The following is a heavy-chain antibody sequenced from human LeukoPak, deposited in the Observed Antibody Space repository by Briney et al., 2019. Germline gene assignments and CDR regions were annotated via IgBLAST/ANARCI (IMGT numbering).Heavy chain of an antibody. V-gene: IGHV1-69*01. D-gene: IGHD3-10*01. J-gene: IGHJ6*02. CDR3: ARSWFGESHLPYYYGMDV. Sequence: SVKVSCKASGGTFSSYAISWVRQAPGQGLEWMGGIILIFGTANYAQKFQGGVTITADESTSTAYMELSSLRSEDTAVYYCARSWFGESHLPYYYGMDVWGQGTTVTVSS. CDR1: GGTFSSYA. CDR2: IILIFGTA.